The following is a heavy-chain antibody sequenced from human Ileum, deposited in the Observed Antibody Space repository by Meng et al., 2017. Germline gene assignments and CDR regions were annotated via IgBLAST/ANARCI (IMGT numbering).Heavy chain of an antibody. J-gene: IGHJ4*02. V-gene: IGHV3-23*01. Sequence: GESLKISCAASGFTFSTYAMTWVRQAPGKGLEWVSIIGGSGGDTHYVDSVKGRFIISRDNSKNTLYLQMNSLRAEDTAVYYCVKGVGASFPASRNFDFWGQGTLVTVS. CDR3: VKGVGASFPASRNFDF. CDR1: GFTFSTYA. CDR2: IGGSGGDT. D-gene: IGHD1-26*01.